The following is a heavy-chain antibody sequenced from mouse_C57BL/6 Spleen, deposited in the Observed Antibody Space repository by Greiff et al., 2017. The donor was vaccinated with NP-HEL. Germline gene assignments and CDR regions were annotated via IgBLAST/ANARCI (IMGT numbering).Heavy chain of an antibody. Sequence: VKLQQSGAELVRPGASVTLSCKASGYTFTDYEMHWVKQTPVHGLEWIGAIDPETGGTAYNQKFKGKAILTADKSSSTAYMELRSLTSEDSAVYYCTRPETAQARRYAMDYWGQGTSVTVSS. CDR1: GYTFTDYE. CDR2: IDPETGGT. D-gene: IGHD3-2*02. CDR3: TRPETAQARRYAMDY. J-gene: IGHJ4*01. V-gene: IGHV1-15*01.